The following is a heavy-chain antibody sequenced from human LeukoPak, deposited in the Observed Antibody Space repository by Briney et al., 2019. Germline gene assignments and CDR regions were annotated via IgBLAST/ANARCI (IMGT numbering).Heavy chain of an antibody. D-gene: IGHD3-3*01. J-gene: IGHJ3*02. CDR3: ARGSQWWRSFYDFWSGFAFDI. Sequence: SETLSLTCTVSGGSISSYYWSWIRQPPGKGLEWIGYIYYSGSTNYNPSLKSRVTISVDTSQNQFSLKLSSVTAADTAVYYCARGSQWWRSFYDFWSGFAFDIWGQGTMVTVSS. CDR2: IYYSGST. CDR1: GGSISSYY. V-gene: IGHV4-59*08.